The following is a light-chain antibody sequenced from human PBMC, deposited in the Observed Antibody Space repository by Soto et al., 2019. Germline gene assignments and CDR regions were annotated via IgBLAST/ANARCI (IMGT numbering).Light chain of an antibody. V-gene: IGLV2-14*01. CDR3: SSYAGSDNLRV. CDR1: SSDVGGYNY. Sequence: QSVLTQPASVSGSPGQSITISCTGTSSDVGGYNYVSWYQQHPGKAPKLMIYEVSNRPSGVSNRFSGSKSGNTASLTISGLQAEDEADYYCSSYAGSDNLRVFGGGTQLTVL. CDR2: EVS. J-gene: IGLJ2*01.